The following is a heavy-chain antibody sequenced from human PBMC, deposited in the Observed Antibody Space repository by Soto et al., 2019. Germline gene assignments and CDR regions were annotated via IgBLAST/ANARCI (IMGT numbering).Heavy chain of an antibody. J-gene: IGHJ3*02. Sequence: GASVKVSCTASGGTFSSYAISWVRQAPGQGLEWMGGIIPIFGTANYAQKFQGRVTITADKSTSTAYMELSSLRSEDTAVYYCARVSEYYYDSSGYYLDAFDIWGQGTMVTVSS. CDR3: ARVSEYYYDSSGYYLDAFDI. CDR1: GGTFSSYA. V-gene: IGHV1-69*06. D-gene: IGHD3-22*01. CDR2: IIPIFGTA.